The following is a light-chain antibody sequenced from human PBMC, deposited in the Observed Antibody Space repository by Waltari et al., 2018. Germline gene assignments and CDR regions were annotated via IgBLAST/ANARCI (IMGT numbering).Light chain of an antibody. J-gene: IGKJ1*01. V-gene: IGKV3-20*01. CDR1: QTLSSSY. CDR3: QQYGSPLWS. CDR2: RTS. Sequence: EIVLTQSPDTLSLSPGERATLSCRASQTLSSSYLAWYQQKPGQAPRLLIYRTSSRATGIPDRFSGIGSGTDFSLTINRLEPEDSAVYYCQQYGSPLWSFGQGTKVEIK.